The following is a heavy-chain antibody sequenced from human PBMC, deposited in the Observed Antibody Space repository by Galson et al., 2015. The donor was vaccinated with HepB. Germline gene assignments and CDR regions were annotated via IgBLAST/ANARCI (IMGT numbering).Heavy chain of an antibody. Sequence: SETLSLTCTVSGDSISSKTFYWGWIRQPPGKGLEWIASMYYDGTTYYNPSLKSRVTISGDTSKNQFSLKLSPVTAADTAVYYCARDSAYSMIVVVPYWYFDLWGRGTLVTVSS. D-gene: IGHD3-22*01. J-gene: IGHJ2*01. CDR1: GDSISSKTFY. CDR2: MYYDGTT. CDR3: ARDSAYSMIVVVPYWYFDL. V-gene: IGHV4-39*07.